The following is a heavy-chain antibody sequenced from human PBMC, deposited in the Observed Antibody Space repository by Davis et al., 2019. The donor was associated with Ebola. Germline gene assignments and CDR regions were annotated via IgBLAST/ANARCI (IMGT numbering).Heavy chain of an antibody. Sequence: EGSLRLSCAASGFTFSSYAMHWVRQAPGKGLEYVSAISSNGGSTYYANSVKGRFTISRDNSKNTLYLQMGSLRAEDMAVYYCARAAFPYYYGSGSPYYFDYWGQGTLVTVSS. CDR3: ARAAFPYYYGSGSPYYFDY. CDR1: GFTFSSYA. CDR2: ISSNGGST. V-gene: IGHV3-64*01. D-gene: IGHD3-10*01. J-gene: IGHJ4*02.